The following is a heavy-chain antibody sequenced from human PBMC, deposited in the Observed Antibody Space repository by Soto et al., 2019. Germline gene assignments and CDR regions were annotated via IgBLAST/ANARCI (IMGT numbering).Heavy chain of an antibody. CDR1: GGSISSGDYY. J-gene: IGHJ5*02. CDR2: IYYSGST. Sequence: PSETLSLTCTVSGGSISSGDYYWSWIRQPPEKGMEWIGYIYYSGSTYYNPSLKSRVTISVDTSKNQFSLKLSSVTAADTAVYYCARGRSDHINWFDPWGQGTLVTVSS. CDR3: ARGRSDHINWFDP. V-gene: IGHV4-30-4*01.